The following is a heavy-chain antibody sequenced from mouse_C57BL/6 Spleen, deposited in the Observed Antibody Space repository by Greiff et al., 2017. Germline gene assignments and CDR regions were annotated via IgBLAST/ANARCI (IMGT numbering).Heavy chain of an antibody. CDR3: ARRTPHYSGSCYGDFDV. Sequence: QVQLQQPGAELVKPGASVKMSCKASGYTFTSYWITWVKQRPGQGLEWIGDIYPGSGSTNYNEKFKSKATLTVDTSSSTAYMQLSSLTSEDSAVYYWARRTPHYSGSCYGDFDVWGTGTTVTVSS. D-gene: IGHD1-1*01. V-gene: IGHV1-55*01. J-gene: IGHJ1*03. CDR1: GYTFTSYW. CDR2: IYPGSGST.